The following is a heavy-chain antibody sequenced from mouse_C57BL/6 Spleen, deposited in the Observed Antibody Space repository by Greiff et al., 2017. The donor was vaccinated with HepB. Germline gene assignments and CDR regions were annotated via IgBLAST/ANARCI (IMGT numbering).Heavy chain of an antibody. D-gene: IGHD1-2*01. Sequence: QVQLQQSGAELVRPGTSVKVSCKASGYAFTNYLIEWVKQRPGQGLEWIGVINPGSGGTNYNEKFKGKATLTADKSSSTAYMQLSSLTSEDSAVYFCARGTAPYAMDYWGQGTSVTVSS. CDR1: GYAFTNYL. CDR2: INPGSGGT. J-gene: IGHJ4*01. CDR3: ARGTAPYAMDY. V-gene: IGHV1-54*01.